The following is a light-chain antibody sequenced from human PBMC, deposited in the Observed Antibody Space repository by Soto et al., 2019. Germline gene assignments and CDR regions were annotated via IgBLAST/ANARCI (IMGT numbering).Light chain of an antibody. CDR3: QPRST. V-gene: IGKV3-11*01. CDR1: QSVSSY. Sequence: EIVLTQSPATLSLPPGERATLSCRASQSVSSYLAWYQQKPGQAPRLLIYDASNRATGIPARFSGSGSGTDFTLTISSLEPEDFAVYYCQPRSTFGQVTKVEIK. CDR2: DAS. J-gene: IGKJ1*01.